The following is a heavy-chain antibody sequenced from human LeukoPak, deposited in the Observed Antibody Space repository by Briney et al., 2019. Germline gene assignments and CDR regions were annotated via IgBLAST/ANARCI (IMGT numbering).Heavy chain of an antibody. D-gene: IGHD5-18*01. Sequence: GGSLRLSCAASGFTFSGSAMHWVRQASGKGLEWVGRIRSKANSYATAYAASVKGRFTISRGDSKNTAYLQMNSLKTEDTAVYYCTTDQDTAMAQPFDYWGQGTLVTVSS. CDR2: IRSKANSYAT. V-gene: IGHV3-73*01. J-gene: IGHJ4*02. CDR3: TTDQDTAMAQPFDY. CDR1: GFTFSGSA.